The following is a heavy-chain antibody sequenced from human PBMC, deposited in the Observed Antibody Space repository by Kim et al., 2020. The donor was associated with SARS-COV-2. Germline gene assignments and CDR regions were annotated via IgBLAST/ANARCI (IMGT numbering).Heavy chain of an antibody. CDR3: AREGLRMDAFDI. Sequence: ASVKVSCKASGYTFTSYAMHWVRQAPGQRLEWMGWINAGNGNTKYSQKFQGRVTITRDTSASTAYMELSSLRSEDTAVYYCAREGLRMDAFDIWGQGTMVTVSS. D-gene: IGHD5-12*01. CDR2: INAGNGNT. V-gene: IGHV1-3*01. J-gene: IGHJ3*02. CDR1: GYTFTSYA.